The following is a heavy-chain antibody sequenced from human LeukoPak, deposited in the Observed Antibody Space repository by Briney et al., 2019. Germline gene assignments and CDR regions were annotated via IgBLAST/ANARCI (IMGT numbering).Heavy chain of an antibody. Sequence: PGGSLRLSCAASGFIFSDHYMDWVRQAPGKGLEWVGRSRNIAVSYTIEYAASVKGRFTISRDDSKNSLYLQLNSLKTEDTAVYYCARGYCSGSRCSRKADAFDIWGQGTMVTVSS. V-gene: IGHV3-72*01. D-gene: IGHD2-15*01. CDR3: ARGYCSGSRCSRKADAFDI. J-gene: IGHJ3*02. CDR2: SRNIAVSYTI. CDR1: GFIFSDHY.